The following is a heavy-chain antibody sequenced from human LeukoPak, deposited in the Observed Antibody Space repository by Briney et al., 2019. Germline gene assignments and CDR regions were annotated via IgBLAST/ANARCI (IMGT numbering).Heavy chain of an antibody. CDR3: ARPWAWYYDSSGYDY. CDR1: GGSISSSSYY. D-gene: IGHD3-22*01. CDR2: IYYSGST. V-gene: IGHV4-39*01. Sequence: PSETLSLTSTVSGGSISSSSYYWGWIRQPPGTGLEWIGSIYYSGSTYYNPSLKSRVTISVDTSKNQFSLKLSSVTAADTAVYYCARPWAWYYDSSGYDYWGQGTLVTVSS. J-gene: IGHJ4*02.